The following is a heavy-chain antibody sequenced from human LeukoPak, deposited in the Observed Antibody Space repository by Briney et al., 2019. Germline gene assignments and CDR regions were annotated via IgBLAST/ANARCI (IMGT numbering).Heavy chain of an antibody. CDR3: TRGQSYCGADCYSD. V-gene: IGHV3-66*01. CDR2: MYTGGGR. J-gene: IGHJ4*02. CDR1: GFSVSSNY. D-gene: IGHD2-21*02. Sequence: GGSLRLSCAAAGFSVSSNYMSWVRQPPGKGLEWVSVMYTGGGRYYGDSVKGRFTISRDNSKNTVFLQMNSLRVEDTALYYCTRGQSYCGADCYSDWGQGTLVTVSS.